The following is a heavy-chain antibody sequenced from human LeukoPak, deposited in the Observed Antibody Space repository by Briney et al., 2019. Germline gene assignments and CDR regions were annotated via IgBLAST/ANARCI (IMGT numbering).Heavy chain of an antibody. CDR2: ISSSGGTI. CDR1: GLTFSSYE. V-gene: IGHV3-48*03. Sequence: PGGSLRLSCAASGLTFSSYEMSWVRQAPGKGLEWVSYISSSGGTIYYADSVKGRFTISRDNAKNSLYLQMNSLRAEDTAVYYCAELGITMIGGVWGKGTTVTISS. CDR3: AELGITMIGGV. D-gene: IGHD3-10*02. J-gene: IGHJ6*04.